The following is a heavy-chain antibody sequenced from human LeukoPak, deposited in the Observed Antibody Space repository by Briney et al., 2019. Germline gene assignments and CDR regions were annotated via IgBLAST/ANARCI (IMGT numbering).Heavy chain of an antibody. CDR2: IWYDGSNK. CDR3: ARVGSPLWMPFDY. J-gene: IGHJ4*02. Sequence: GGSLRLSCAASGFTFSSYGMHWVRQAPGKGLEWVAVIWYDGSNKYYADSVKGRFTISRDNSKNTLYLQMNSLRAEDTAVYYCARVGSPLWMPFDYWGQGTLVTVSS. D-gene: IGHD5-12*01. CDR1: GFTFSSYG. V-gene: IGHV3-33*01.